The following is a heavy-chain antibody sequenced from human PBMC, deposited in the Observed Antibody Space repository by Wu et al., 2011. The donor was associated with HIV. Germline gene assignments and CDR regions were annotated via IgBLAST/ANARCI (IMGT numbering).Heavy chain of an antibody. V-gene: IGHV1-69*15. J-gene: IGHJ3*01. CDR2: IIPVYGTS. D-gene: IGHD3-3*01. CDR1: GGTLNSYT. CDR3: ARVNFGGAFDV. Sequence: QVQLVQSGAEVKKPGSSVKVSCKTPGGTLNSYTITWVRQAPGQGLAWVGRIIPVYGTSDYAQKFQGRVTITADESTSTAYMELSSLTSEDTAIYFCARVNFGGAFDVWGQGSLVIASS.